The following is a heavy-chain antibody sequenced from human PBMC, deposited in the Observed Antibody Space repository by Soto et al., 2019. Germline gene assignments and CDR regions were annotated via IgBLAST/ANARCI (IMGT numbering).Heavy chain of an antibody. J-gene: IGHJ5*02. CDR1: GYSFTSYW. V-gene: IGHV5-10-1*01. CDR2: IDPSDSYT. Sequence: PGESLKISCKGSGYSFTSYWISWVRQMPGKGLEWMGRIDPSDSYTNYSPSFQGHVTISADKSISTAYLQWSSLKASDTAMYYCARPASSWGSYHGWFDPWGQGTLVTVSS. CDR3: ARPASSWGSYHGWFDP. D-gene: IGHD6-13*01.